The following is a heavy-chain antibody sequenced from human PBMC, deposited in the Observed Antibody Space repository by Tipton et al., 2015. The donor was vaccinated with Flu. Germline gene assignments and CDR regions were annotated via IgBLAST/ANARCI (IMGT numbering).Heavy chain of an antibody. CDR3: ARGSRDTRDAFDI. CDR1: GGSISGHY. J-gene: IGHJ3*02. Sequence: GLVKPSETLSLTCSVSGGSISGHYWNWIRQPPGKGLEWIGYIYFSGSTEYNPSLRSRVTISLDTSKKHFSLNLSSVIAADTAMYYCARGSRDTRDAFDIWGQGTTVTASS. CDR2: IYFSGST. D-gene: IGHD2-15*01. V-gene: IGHV4-59*11.